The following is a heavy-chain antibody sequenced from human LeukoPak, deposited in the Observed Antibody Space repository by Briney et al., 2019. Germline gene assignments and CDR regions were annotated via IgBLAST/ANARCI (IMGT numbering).Heavy chain of an antibody. CDR2: IYYSGST. Sequence: PSETLSLTCTVSSGSISSGGYYWSWIRQHPGKGLEWIGYIYYSGSTYYNPSLKSRVTISVDTSKNQFSLKLSSVTAADTAVYYCARDHVDTAMVDYWGQGTLVTVSS. J-gene: IGHJ4*02. V-gene: IGHV4-31*03. D-gene: IGHD5-18*01. CDR3: ARDHVDTAMVDY. CDR1: SGSISSGGYY.